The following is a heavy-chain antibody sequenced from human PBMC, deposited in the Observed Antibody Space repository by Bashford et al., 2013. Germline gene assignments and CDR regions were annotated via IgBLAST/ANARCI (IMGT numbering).Heavy chain of an antibody. D-gene: IGHD3-3*01. CDR1: GFTFSSYA. Sequence: GSLRLSCAASGFTFSSYAMSWVRQAPGKGLEWVSAISGSGGSTYYADSVKGRFTISRDNSKNTLYLQMNSLRAEDTAVYYCAKVGRDTIFGVVIIPFDYWGQGTLVTVSS. V-gene: IGHV3-23*01. CDR3: AKVGRDTIFGVVIIPFDY. J-gene: IGHJ4*02. CDR2: ISGSGGST.